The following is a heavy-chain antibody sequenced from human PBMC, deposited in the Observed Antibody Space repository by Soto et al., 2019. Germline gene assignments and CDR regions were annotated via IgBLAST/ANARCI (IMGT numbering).Heavy chain of an antibody. CDR1: GFTFTRYS. CDR2: ISSTTNYI. V-gene: IGHV3-21*06. CDR3: ARESEDLTSNFDY. Sequence: EVQLVESGGGLVKPGGSLRLSCAASGFTFTRYSMNWVRQAPGKWLEWVSSISSTTNYIYYGDSMKGRFTISRDNAKNSLYLEMNSLRAEDTAVYYCARESEDLTSNFDYLGQGTLVTVSS. J-gene: IGHJ4*02.